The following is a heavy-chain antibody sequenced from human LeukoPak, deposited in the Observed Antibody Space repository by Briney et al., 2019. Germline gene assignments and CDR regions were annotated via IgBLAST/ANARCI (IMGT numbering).Heavy chain of an antibody. Sequence: GGSLRLSCAASGITFSSYAMSWVRQAPGKGLEWVSAISGSGGSTYYADSVKGRFTISRDNSKNTLYLQMNSLRAEDTAVYYCAKDRLEQQLAPFDPWGQGTLVTVSS. CDR2: ISGSGGST. D-gene: IGHD6-13*01. CDR1: GITFSSYA. V-gene: IGHV3-23*01. J-gene: IGHJ5*02. CDR3: AKDRLEQQLAPFDP.